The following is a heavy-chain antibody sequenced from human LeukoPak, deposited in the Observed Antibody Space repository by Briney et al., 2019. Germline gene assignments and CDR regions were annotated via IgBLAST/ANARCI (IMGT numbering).Heavy chain of an antibody. J-gene: IGHJ4*02. CDR1: GFTVSSNY. V-gene: IGHV3-7*01. CDR2: IKEDGSEI. D-gene: IGHD1-26*01. Sequence: GGSLRLSCAASGFTVSSNYMSWVRQAPGKGLECVANIKEDGSEIHYVDSVKGRFTLSRDNARNSLYLQMTSLRVEDTAVYFCARNGRVVGGGWSYFFFEYWGQGTRVTVSS. CDR3: ARNGRVVGGGWSYFFFEY.